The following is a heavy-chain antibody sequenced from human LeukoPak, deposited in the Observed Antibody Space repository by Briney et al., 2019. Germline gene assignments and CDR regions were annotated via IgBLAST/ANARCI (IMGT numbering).Heavy chain of an antibody. CDR1: GGSFSGYY. J-gene: IGHJ6*03. CDR2: ISGSGGST. D-gene: IGHD3-10*01. V-gene: IGHV3-23*01. CDR3: AKGLSPDYYGSGSYYSRALYYYYYMDV. Sequence: LSLTCAVYGGSFSGYYWSWVRQAPGKGLEWVSVISGSGGSTYYADSVKGRFTISRDNSKNTLYLQMNSLRADDTAVYYCAKGLSPDYYGSGSYYSRALYYYYYMDVWGKGTTVTISS.